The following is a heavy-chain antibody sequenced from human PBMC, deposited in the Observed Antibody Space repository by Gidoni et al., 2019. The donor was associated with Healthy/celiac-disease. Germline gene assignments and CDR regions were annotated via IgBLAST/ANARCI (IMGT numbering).Heavy chain of an antibody. D-gene: IGHD2-15*01. CDR1: GLPFRCYG. V-gene: IGHV3-33*01. CDR2: IWYDGSNK. J-gene: IGHJ4*02. CDR3: ARGYCSGGSCYLDY. Sequence: QVQLVESGGGVVQTGRSLRLSCAASGLPFRCYGMHWVRLAPGKGLEWVAVIWYDGSNKYYADSVKGRFTISRDNSKNTLYLQMNSLRAEDTAVYYCARGYCSGGSCYLDYWGQGTLVTVSS.